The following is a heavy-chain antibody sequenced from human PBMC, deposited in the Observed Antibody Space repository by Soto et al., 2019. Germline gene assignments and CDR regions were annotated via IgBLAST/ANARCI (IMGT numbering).Heavy chain of an antibody. CDR1: GYTFTNYY. CDR3: ARDFSGTMDY. J-gene: IGHJ4*02. Sequence: ASVKVSCKASGYTFTNYYMHWMRQAPGQGLEWMGIIYPSGGSTRNAQKFQGRVTMTRDTSTSTVYMELSSLGSEDTAVYYCARDFSGTMDYWGRGTLVTVSS. D-gene: IGHD1-7*01. V-gene: IGHV1-46*01. CDR2: IYPSGGST.